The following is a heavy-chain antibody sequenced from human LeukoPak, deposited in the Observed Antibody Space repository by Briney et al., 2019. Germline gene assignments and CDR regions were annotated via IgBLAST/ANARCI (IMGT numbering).Heavy chain of an antibody. CDR2: TSSDLNVK. D-gene: IGHD3-10*01. CDR3: AGEGYYGSGSPPSLYFDY. V-gene: IGHV3-30-3*01. J-gene: IGHJ4*02. Sequence: GKSLRLSCAASGFTFSGYPIHWVRQAPGKGLEWVAVTSSDLNVKLYADSVKGRFTISRDNSRSTLYLQMNSLRPEDTAIYYCAGEGYYGSGSPPSLYFDYWGQGTLVTVSS. CDR1: GFTFSGYP.